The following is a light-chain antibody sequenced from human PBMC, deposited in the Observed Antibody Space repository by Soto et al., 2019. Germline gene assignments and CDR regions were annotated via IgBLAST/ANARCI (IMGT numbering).Light chain of an antibody. J-gene: IGKJ3*01. CDR1: QSVNNTY. CDR3: QHYGRSPGLFT. CDR2: DAS. Sequence: EIVLTQSPGTLSLSPGERATLSCRASQSVNNTYLGWYQQKPGQAPRLLIYDASSRATGIPDRFSGSGSGTDFTLTISRLEPEDFAVYYCQHYGRSPGLFTFGPGTKVDIK. V-gene: IGKV3-20*01.